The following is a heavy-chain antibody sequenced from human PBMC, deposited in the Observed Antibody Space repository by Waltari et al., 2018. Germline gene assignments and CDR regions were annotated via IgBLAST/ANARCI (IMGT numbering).Heavy chain of an antibody. V-gene: IGHV3-21*01. CDR2: ISSSSSYI. Sequence: EVQLVESGGGLVKPGGSLRLSCAASGFTFSSYSMNWVHQAPGKGLEWVSSISSSSSYIYYAGSVKGRFTISRDNAKNSLYLQMNSLRAEDTAVYYCARAGWELPYFDYWGQGTLVTVSS. D-gene: IGHD1-26*01. CDR3: ARAGWELPYFDY. CDR1: GFTFSSYS. J-gene: IGHJ4*02.